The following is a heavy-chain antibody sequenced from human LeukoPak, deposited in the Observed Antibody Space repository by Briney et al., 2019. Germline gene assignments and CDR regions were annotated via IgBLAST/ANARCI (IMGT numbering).Heavy chain of an antibody. J-gene: IGHJ4*02. V-gene: IGHV4-59*12. CDR2: IYYSGST. CDR3: ARDLGDYYGSGSFGY. D-gene: IGHD3-10*01. CDR1: GGSISSYY. Sequence: PSETLSLTCTVSGGSISSYYWSWIRQPPGKGLEWIGYIYYSGSTNYNPSLKSRVTISVDTSKNQFSLKLSSVTAADTAVYYCARDLGDYYGSGSFGYWGQGTLVTVSS.